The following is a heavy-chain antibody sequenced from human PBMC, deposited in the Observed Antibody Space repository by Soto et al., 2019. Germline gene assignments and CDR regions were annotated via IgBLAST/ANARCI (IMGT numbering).Heavy chain of an antibody. D-gene: IGHD3-3*01. CDR1: GFTFDDYA. CDR3: AKCTAECLVYAHDDIDI. V-gene: IGHV3-9*01. CDR2: ISWNSGSI. J-gene: IGHJ3*02. Sequence: GGSLRLSCAASGFTFDDYAMHWVRQAPGKGLEWVSGISWNSGSIGYADSVKGRFTISRDNAKNSLYLQMNSLRAEDTALYYCAKCTAECLVYAHDDIDIWGQGTMVTVS.